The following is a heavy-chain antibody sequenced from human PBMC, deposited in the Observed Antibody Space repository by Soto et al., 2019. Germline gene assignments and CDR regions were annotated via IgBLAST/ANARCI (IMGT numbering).Heavy chain of an antibody. CDR3: ARGKRYCSGANCYSVLLY. CDR2: INWNGDST. D-gene: IGHD2-15*01. CDR1: GFTFDDYG. J-gene: IGHJ4*02. Sequence: EVQLVESGGGVVRPGGSLRLSCAASGFTFDDYGMSWVRQAPGKGLEWVCGINWNGDSTGYADFVKGRFTISRDNAKNSLYLQMNSLRAEDTALYYCARGKRYCSGANCYSVLLYWGQGTLVTVSS. V-gene: IGHV3-20*04.